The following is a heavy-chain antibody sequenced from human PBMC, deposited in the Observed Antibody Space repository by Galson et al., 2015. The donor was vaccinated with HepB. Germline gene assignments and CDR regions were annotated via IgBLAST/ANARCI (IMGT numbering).Heavy chain of an antibody. V-gene: IGHV6-1*01. CDR3: ARERGRFLGGGDAFDI. J-gene: IGHJ3*02. CDR1: GDSVSSNSAA. D-gene: IGHD3-3*01. Sequence: CAISGDSVSSNSAAWNWIRQSPSRGLEWLGRTYYRSKWYNDYAVSVKSRITINPDTSKNQFSLQLNSVTPEDTAVYYCARERGRFLGGGDAFDIWGQGTMVTVSS. CDR2: TYYRSKWYN.